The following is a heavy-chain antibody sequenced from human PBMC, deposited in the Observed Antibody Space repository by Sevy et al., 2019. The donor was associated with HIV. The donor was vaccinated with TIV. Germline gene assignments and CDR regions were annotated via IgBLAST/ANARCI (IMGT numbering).Heavy chain of an antibody. CDR1: GFVFSSYA. V-gene: IGHV3-30*04. CDR3: ARSRFLEWLSSADFDI. CDR2: IAYDGSNK. D-gene: IGHD3-3*01. Sequence: GGSLRLSCTASGFVFSSYAMHWVRQAPGKGLEWVAFIAYDGSNKNYADSVKGRFTLSRDNSKNTLYLQMNSLRAEDTAVYYWARSRFLEWLSSADFDIWGQGTMVTVSS. J-gene: IGHJ3*02.